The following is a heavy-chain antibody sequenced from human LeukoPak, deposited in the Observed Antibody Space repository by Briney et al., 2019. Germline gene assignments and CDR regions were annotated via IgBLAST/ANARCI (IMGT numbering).Heavy chain of an antibody. V-gene: IGHV3-7*01. D-gene: IGHD3-16*01. CDR1: GFTFSSYW. Sequence: GGSLRLSCAASGFTFSSYWMHWVRQAPGKGLEWVANIKQDGSEKYYVDSVKGRFTISRDNAKNSLYLQMNSLRAEDTAVYYCARDSSYDYVWGSEYYFDYWGQGTLVTVSS. J-gene: IGHJ4*02. CDR3: ARDSSYDYVWGSEYYFDY. CDR2: IKQDGSEK.